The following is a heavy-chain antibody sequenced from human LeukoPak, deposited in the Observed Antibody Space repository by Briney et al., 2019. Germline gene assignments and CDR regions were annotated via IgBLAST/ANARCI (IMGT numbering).Heavy chain of an antibody. Sequence: SETLSLTCTVSGGSINNYYWSWIRQPPGKGLEWIGYIYYSGSTNYNPSLKSRVTISVDTSKNQFSLKMSSLTAADTAVYYCARHRGSGYPYFDYWGQGTLVAVSS. CDR2: IYYSGST. D-gene: IGHD3-22*01. V-gene: IGHV4-59*01. CDR1: GGSINNYY. J-gene: IGHJ4*02. CDR3: ARHRGSGYPYFDY.